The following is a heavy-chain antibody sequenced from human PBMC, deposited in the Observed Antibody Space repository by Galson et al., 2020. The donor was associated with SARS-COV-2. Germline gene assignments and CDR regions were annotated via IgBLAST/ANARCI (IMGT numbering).Heavy chain of an antibody. V-gene: IGHV5-51*01. CDR2: VYPGDSDT. Sequence: GESLKISCKGSGYTFISYWIGWVRQMPGKGLEWMGIVYPGDSDTTYSPSFQGHVTISVDKSTSTAYLQWSSLKASDTAIYYCARRRAGYCSSANCPTYLDYWGQGTLVTVSS. CDR3: ARRRAGYCSSANCPTYLDY. J-gene: IGHJ4*02. D-gene: IGHD2-2*01. CDR1: GYTFISYW.